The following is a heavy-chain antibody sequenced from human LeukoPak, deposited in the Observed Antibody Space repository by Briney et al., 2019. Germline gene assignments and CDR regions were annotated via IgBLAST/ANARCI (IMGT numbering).Heavy chain of an antibody. D-gene: IGHD3-22*01. CDR1: GSTFTSYW. CDR3: GRDRSGYYVDY. CDR2: INSDGSST. Sequence: PGGSLRLSCVASGSTFTSYWMHWVRQAPGKGLAWASRINSDGSSTNYADSVKGRFTISRDNAKNTLYLQMNSLRAEDTAVYYCGRDRSGYYVDYWGQGTLVTVSS. V-gene: IGHV3-74*01. J-gene: IGHJ4*02.